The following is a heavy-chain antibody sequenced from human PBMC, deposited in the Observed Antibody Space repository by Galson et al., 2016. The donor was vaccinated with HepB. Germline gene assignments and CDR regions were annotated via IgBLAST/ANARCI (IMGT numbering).Heavy chain of an antibody. Sequence: SVKVSCKVSGGHFSNYALNWVRQAPGQGLEWMGWISTKNGNRIYVQKFQGRVTMTTDTSTSTAYMELRSLRSDDTAVYYCARDEGPDYYHGSGNHLFDYWGQGTLVTVSS. V-gene: IGHV1-18*01. CDR2: ISTKNGNR. CDR3: ARDEGPDYYHGSGNHLFDY. J-gene: IGHJ4*02. D-gene: IGHD3-22*01. CDR1: GGHFSNYA.